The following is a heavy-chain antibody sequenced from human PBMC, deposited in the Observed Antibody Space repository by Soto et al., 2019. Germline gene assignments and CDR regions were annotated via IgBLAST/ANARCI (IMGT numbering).Heavy chain of an antibody. J-gene: IGHJ4*02. CDR2: IHNSGSP. D-gene: IGHD2-21*02. Sequence: SETLSLTCAVSGGSISSTNWWSWIRQSPGKGLEWIGHIHNSGSPYNNPSLKSRVTISVDTSKSQFSLKLSSVTAADTAVYYCATAPGPYWGQGTLVTVSS. CDR1: GGSISSTNW. CDR3: ATAPGPY. V-gene: IGHV4-4*02.